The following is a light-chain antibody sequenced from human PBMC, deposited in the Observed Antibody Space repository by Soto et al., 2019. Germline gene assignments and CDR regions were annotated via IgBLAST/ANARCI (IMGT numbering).Light chain of an antibody. V-gene: IGKV3-11*01. CDR2: DTS. J-gene: IGKJ5*01. CDR3: QQRTNRPPTT. Sequence: EIVLTQSPATLSLSPGERATLSCSASQSVSSYLAWYQQRPGQAPRLLIFDTSDRATDIPARFSGSGSGIDFTLTISGLEPEDFAVYYCQQRTNRPPTTFGQGTRLEIK. CDR1: QSVSSY.